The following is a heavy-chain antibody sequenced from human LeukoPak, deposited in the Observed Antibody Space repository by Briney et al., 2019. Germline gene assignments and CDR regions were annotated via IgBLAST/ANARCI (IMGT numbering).Heavy chain of an antibody. V-gene: IGHV3-74*01. Sequence: PGGSLRLSCAASGFTFSSYWMHWVRQAPGKGLVWVSRIISDGSSTSYADSVKGRFTISRDNAKNSLYLQMNSLTAGDTAVYYCARGPPRGKYYYMDVWGKGPRSPSP. CDR3: ARGPPRGKYYYMDV. J-gene: IGHJ6*03. CDR2: IISDGSST. CDR1: GFTFSSYW. D-gene: IGHD1-1*01.